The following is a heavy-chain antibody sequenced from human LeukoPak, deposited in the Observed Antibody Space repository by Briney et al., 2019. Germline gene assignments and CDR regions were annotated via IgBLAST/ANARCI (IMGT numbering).Heavy chain of an antibody. CDR1: GGSISSYY. Sequence: SETLSLTCTVSGGSISSYYWSWIRQPPGKGLEWIGYIYYSGSTNYNPSLKSRVTISVDTSKNQFSLKLSSVTAADTAVYYCARDEEFWSGYSIFDYWGQGTLVTVSS. CDR2: IYYSGST. CDR3: ARDEEFWSGYSIFDY. V-gene: IGHV4-59*12. D-gene: IGHD3-3*01. J-gene: IGHJ4*02.